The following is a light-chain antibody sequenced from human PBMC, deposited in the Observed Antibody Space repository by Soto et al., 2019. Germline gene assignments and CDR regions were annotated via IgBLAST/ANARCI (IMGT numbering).Light chain of an antibody. Sequence: EIVLTQSPGTLSLSPGERATLSCRASQSLRRSYLAWYQQKPGQAPRLLIYGASSRATGIPDRFSGSGSGTDFTLTTSRLEPEDVAVYYCQQYDSSPPYTFGQGTILEIK. CDR2: GAS. J-gene: IGKJ2*01. V-gene: IGKV3-20*01. CDR3: QQYDSSPPYT. CDR1: QSLRRSY.